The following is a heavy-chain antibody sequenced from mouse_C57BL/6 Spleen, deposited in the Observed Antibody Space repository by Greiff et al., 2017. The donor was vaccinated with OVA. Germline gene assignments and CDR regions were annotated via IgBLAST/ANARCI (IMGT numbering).Heavy chain of an antibody. CDR3: TRDRGNYFDY. CDR2: ISSGGDYI. Sequence: DVMLVESGEGLVKPGGSLKLSCAASGFTFSSYAMSWVRQTPEKRLEWVAYISSGGDYIYYADTVKGRFTISRDNARNTLYLQMSSLKSEDTAMYYCTRDRGNYFDYWGQGTTLTVSS. J-gene: IGHJ2*01. V-gene: IGHV5-9-1*02. D-gene: IGHD3-1*01. CDR1: GFTFSSYA.